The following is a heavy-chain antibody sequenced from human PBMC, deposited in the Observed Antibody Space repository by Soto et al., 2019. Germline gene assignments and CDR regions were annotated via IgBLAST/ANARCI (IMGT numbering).Heavy chain of an antibody. CDR1: GGTFSSYA. V-gene: IGHV1-69*06. J-gene: IGHJ4*02. Sequence: QVQLVQSGAEVKKPGSSVKVSCKASGGTFSSYAISWVRQAPGQGLEWMGGIIPIFGTANYAQKFQGRVTITADKPTSTAYMELSSLRSEDTAVYYCASNRCGGDCYHALYYFDYWGQGTLVTVSS. D-gene: IGHD2-21*02. CDR2: IIPIFGTA. CDR3: ASNRCGGDCYHALYYFDY.